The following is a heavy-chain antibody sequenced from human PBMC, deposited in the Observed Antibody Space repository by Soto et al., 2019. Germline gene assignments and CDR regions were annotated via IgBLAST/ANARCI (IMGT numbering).Heavy chain of an antibody. Sequence: SGESLKISCKGSGYNFAGYWIAWVRQMPGKGLELMGIIYPSDSDTRYRPSFQGQVTISADKSISSAYLQWSGLRASDTAMYYCARGGVSTCTFDYWGQGTPVTVSS. CDR3: ARGGVSTCTFDY. J-gene: IGHJ4*02. D-gene: IGHD3-3*01. CDR1: GYNFAGYW. CDR2: IYPSDSDT. V-gene: IGHV5-51*01.